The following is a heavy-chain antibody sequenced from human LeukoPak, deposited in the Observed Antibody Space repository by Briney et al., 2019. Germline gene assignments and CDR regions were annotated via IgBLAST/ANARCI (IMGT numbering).Heavy chain of an antibody. CDR3: AVSGMVAENWFDP. D-gene: IGHD1-26*01. V-gene: IGHV1-69*13. CDR1: GGTFSSYA. Sequence: VASVKVSCKASGGTFSSYAISWVRQAPGQGLEWMGGIIPIFGTANYAQKFQGRVTITADESTSTAYMELSSLRSEDTAVYYCAVSGMVAENWFDPWGQGTLVTVSS. CDR2: IIPIFGTA. J-gene: IGHJ5*02.